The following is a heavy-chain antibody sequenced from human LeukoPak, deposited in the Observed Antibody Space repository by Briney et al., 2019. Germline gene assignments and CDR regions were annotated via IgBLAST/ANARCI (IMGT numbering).Heavy chain of an antibody. CDR1: GGSISSSSYY. J-gene: IGHJ3*02. Sequence: SETLSLTCTVSGGSISSSSYYWGWIRQPPGKGLEWVGSIYYSGNTYYNPSLKGRVTISVDTSKNQFSLKLSSVTAADTAVYYCARRLAGGAARGAFDIWGQGTMVTVSS. V-gene: IGHV4-39*01. D-gene: IGHD6-6*01. CDR2: IYYSGNT. CDR3: ARRLAGGAARGAFDI.